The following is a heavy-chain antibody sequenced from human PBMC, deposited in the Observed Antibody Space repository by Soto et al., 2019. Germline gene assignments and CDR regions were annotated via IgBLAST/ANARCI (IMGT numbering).Heavy chain of an antibody. CDR2: ISGSGGST. CDR3: AKEHSSSWDPLYYYGMDV. Sequence: PGGSLRLSCAASGFTFSSYAMSWVRQAPGKGLEWVSAISGSGGSTYYADSVKGRFTISRDNSKNTLYLQMNSLRAEDTAVYYCAKEHSSSWDPLYYYGMDVWGQGTTVTVSS. J-gene: IGHJ6*02. D-gene: IGHD6-13*01. V-gene: IGHV3-23*01. CDR1: GFTFSSYA.